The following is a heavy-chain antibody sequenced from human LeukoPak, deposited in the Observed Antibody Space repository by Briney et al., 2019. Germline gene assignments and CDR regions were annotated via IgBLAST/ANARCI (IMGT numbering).Heavy chain of an antibody. CDR2: INPNCGGT. Sequence: ASVPVSFKCSGYTFIGFYIHWVRQAPGQGVEWMGWINPNCGGTNYAQKFQGRVTMTRDSSISTAYMELSRLSSDDTAVYYCATARDILTTISVGGFDYWGQGTLVTVSS. CDR1: GYTFIGFY. V-gene: IGHV1-2*02. CDR3: ATARDILTTISVGGFDY. D-gene: IGHD5-12*01. J-gene: IGHJ4*02.